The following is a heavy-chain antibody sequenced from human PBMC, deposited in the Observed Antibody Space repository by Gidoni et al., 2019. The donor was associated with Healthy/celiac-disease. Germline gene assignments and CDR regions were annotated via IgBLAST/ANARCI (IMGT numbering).Heavy chain of an antibody. CDR1: VRSLSSSY. CDR2: IHYSGST. V-gene: IGHV4-59*01. Sequence: QVQLQESGSGLVTPLETLSLTCAVPVRSLSSSYWSWIRQPPGKGLEWIGYIHYSGSTNYNPSLKSRCTISVDTSKTQFSLKLSSVTAADTAVYYCARGWRIVGATTYYYYGMDVWGQGTTVTVSS. D-gene: IGHD1-26*01. CDR3: ARGWRIVGATTYYYYGMDV. J-gene: IGHJ6*02.